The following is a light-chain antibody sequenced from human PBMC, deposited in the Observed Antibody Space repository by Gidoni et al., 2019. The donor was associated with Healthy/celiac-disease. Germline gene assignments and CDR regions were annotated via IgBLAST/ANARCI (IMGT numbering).Light chain of an antibody. CDR1: QGISSY. CDR3: QQLNSYPPWT. J-gene: IGKJ1*01. CDR2: AAS. V-gene: IGKV1-9*01. Sequence: DIQLTQSTSFLSASVGDRVTITCRASQGISSYLAWYQQKPGKAPKLLIYAASTLQSGVPSRFSGSGSGTEFTLTISSLQPEDFATYYCQQLNSYPPWTFGQGTKVEFK.